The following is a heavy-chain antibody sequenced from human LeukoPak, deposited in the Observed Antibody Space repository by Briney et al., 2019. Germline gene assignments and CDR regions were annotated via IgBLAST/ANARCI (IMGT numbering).Heavy chain of an antibody. V-gene: IGHV4-59*12. CDR3: AREGREYSSGWYGNGMDV. CDR1: GGSISSYY. J-gene: IGHJ6*02. Sequence: SETLSLTCTVSGGSISSYYWSWIRQPPGKGLEWIGYIYYSGSTNYNPSLKSRVTISVDTSKNQFSLKLSSVTAADTAVYYCAREGREYSSGWYGNGMDVWGQGTTVTVSS. D-gene: IGHD6-19*01. CDR2: IYYSGST.